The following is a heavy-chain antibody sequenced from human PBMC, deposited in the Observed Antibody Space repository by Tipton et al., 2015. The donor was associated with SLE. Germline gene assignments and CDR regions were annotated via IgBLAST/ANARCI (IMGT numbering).Heavy chain of an antibody. D-gene: IGHD2-15*01. Sequence: SLRLSCAASGFTFSSYAMNWVRQTPGKGLEWVSFISSSSSYIYYADSVKGRFTISRDNAKNSLYLQMNSLRAEDTAVYYCASPVLQTRYFDYWGQGTLVTVSS. CDR2: ISSSSSYI. CDR3: ASPVLQTRYFDY. J-gene: IGHJ4*02. V-gene: IGHV3-21*01. CDR1: GFTFSSYA.